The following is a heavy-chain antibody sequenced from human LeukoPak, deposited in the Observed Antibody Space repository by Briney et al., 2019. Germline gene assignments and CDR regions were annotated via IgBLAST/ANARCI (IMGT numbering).Heavy chain of an antibody. Sequence: GGSLRLSXAASGFTFSSYAMSWVRQAPGKGMEWVSDISGSGGSTYYADSVKGRFTISRDNSKNTLYLQMNSLRAEDTAVYYCAKDIGSDDSSGYYYSLFDYWGQGTLVTVSS. V-gene: IGHV3-23*01. CDR2: ISGSGGST. CDR1: GFTFSSYA. D-gene: IGHD3-22*01. J-gene: IGHJ4*02. CDR3: AKDIGSDDSSGYYYSLFDY.